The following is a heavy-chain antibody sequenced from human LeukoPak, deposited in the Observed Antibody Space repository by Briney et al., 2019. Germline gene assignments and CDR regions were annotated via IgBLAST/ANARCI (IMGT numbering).Heavy chain of an antibody. CDR3: ARGEQLAIRSAFDI. J-gene: IGHJ3*02. V-gene: IGHV3-21*01. CDR1: GFTFSSYS. D-gene: IGHD6-6*01. Sequence: SGGSLRLSCAASGFTFSSYSMNWVRQAPGKGLEWVSSISSSSSYIYYADSVKGRFTISRDNSKNTLYLQMNSLRAEDTAVYYCARGEQLAIRSAFDIWGQGTMVTVSS. CDR2: ISSSSSYI.